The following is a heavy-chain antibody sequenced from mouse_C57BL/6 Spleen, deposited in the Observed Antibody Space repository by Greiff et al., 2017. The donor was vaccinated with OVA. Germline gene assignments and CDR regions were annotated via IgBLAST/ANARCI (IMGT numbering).Heavy chain of an antibody. D-gene: IGHD2-5*01. V-gene: IGHV2-6-1*01. CDR1: GFSLTSYG. J-gene: IGHJ4*01. Sequence: VMLVESGPGLVAPSQSLSITCTVSGFSLTSYGVHWVRQPPGKGLEWLVVIWSDGSTTYNSALKSRLSISKDNSKSQVFLKMNSLQTDDTAMYYCARHPLDSNYAMDYWGQGTSVTVSS. CDR2: IWSDGST. CDR3: ARHPLDSNYAMDY.